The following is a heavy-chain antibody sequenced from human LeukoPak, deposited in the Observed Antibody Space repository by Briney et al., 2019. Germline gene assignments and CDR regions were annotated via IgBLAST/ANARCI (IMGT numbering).Heavy chain of an antibody. CDR1: GFTFSSYG. V-gene: IGHV3-23*01. D-gene: IGHD3-10*01. CDR2: ISGSGGST. CDR3: AREALAVRGVIITPPGDY. Sequence: GGTLRLSCAASGFTFSSYGMSWVRQAPGKGLEWVSAISGSGGSTGYADSVKGRFTISRDNAKNSLSLQMNSLRAEDTAVYYCAREALAVRGVIITPPGDYWGQGTLVTVSS. J-gene: IGHJ4*02.